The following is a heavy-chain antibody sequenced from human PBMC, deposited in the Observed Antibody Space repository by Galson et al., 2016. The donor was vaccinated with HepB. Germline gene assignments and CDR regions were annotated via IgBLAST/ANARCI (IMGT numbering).Heavy chain of an antibody. J-gene: IGHJ4*02. CDR3: VRDPAIAVAGIYY. Sequence: SVKVSCKASGYSFTSSGISWVRQAPGQGLEWMGWIGGYTGNRNYAQKFQGRLTVTTDTSTSTAYMELRSLRSDDTAVYYCVRDPAIAVAGIYYWGQGTLITVSS. CDR1: GYSFTSSG. CDR2: IGGYTGNR. D-gene: IGHD6-19*01. V-gene: IGHV1-18*01.